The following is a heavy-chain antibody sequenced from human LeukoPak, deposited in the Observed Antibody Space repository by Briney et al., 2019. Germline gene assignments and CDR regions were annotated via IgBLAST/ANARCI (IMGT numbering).Heavy chain of an antibody. D-gene: IGHD4-11*01. CDR1: GYTFTGYY. V-gene: IGHV1-2*02. CDR3: ARVPRYSNYAFAWFDP. Sequence: ASVKVSCKASGYTFTGYYMHWVRQAPGQGLEWMGWVNPNSGGTNYAQKFQGRVTMTRDTSISTAYMELSRLRSDDTAVYYCARVPRYSNYAFAWFDPWGQGTLVTVSS. J-gene: IGHJ5*02. CDR2: VNPNSGGT.